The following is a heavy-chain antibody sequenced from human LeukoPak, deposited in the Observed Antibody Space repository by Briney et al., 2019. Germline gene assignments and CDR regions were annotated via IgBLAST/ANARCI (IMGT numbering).Heavy chain of an antibody. D-gene: IGHD1-26*01. CDR3: ARESSGSYYHFDY. CDR2: INPSGGST. V-gene: IGHV1-46*03. J-gene: IGHJ4*02. Sequence: ASVKVSCKASGYTFTGYYMHWVRQAPGQGLEWMGMINPSGGSTTYAQKFQGRVTMTRDTSTSTVYMELSSLRSEDTAVYYCARESSGSYYHFDYWGQGTLVTVSS. CDR1: GYTFTGYY.